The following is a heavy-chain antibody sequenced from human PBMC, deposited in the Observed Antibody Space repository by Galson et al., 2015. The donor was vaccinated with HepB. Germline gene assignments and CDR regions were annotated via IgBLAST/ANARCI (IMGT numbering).Heavy chain of an antibody. Sequence: ETLSLTCAVYGGSFSGYYWSWIRQPPGKGLEWIGEINHSGSTNYNPSLKSRVTISVDTSKNQFSLKLSSVTAADTAVYYCARGLPAVQDAFDIWGQGTMVTVSS. J-gene: IGHJ3*02. V-gene: IGHV4-34*01. D-gene: IGHD2-2*01. CDR2: INHSGST. CDR1: GGSFSGYY. CDR3: ARGLPAVQDAFDI.